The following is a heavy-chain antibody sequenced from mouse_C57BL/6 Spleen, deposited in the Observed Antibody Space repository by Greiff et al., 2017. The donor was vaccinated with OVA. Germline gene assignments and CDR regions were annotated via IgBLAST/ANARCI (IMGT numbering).Heavy chain of an antibody. CDR3: AGGSPFAY. CDR1: GFTFSNYW. J-gene: IGHJ3*01. CDR2: IRLKSDNYAT. D-gene: IGHD1-2*01. V-gene: IGHV6-3*01. Sequence: EVKLVESGGGLVQPGGSMKLSCVASGFTFSNYWMNWVRQSPEKGLEWVAQIRLKSDNYATHYAESVKGRFTISRDDSKSSVYLQMNNLSAEDTGIYYCAGGSPFAYWGQGTLVTVSA.